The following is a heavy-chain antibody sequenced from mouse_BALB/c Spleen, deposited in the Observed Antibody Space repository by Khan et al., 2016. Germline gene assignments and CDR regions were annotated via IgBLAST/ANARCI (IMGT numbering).Heavy chain of an antibody. CDR2: IWSDGST. V-gene: IGHV2-6*02. J-gene: IGHJ4*01. CDR3: ARNGLGAMDY. Sequence: QVQLKQSGPGLVAPSQSLSITCTVSGFSLTSYGVHWVRQPPGKGLEWLVVIWSDGSTTYNSALKSRLSISKDNSKSQVFLKMNSLKTADTARYYCARNGLGAMDYWGQGTSVTVSS. CDR1: GFSLTSYG. D-gene: IGHD3-1*01.